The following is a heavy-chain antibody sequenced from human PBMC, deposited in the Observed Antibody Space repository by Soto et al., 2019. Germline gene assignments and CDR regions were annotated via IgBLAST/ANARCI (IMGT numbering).Heavy chain of an antibody. CDR2: IVGSGGGT. D-gene: IGHD4-17*01. J-gene: IGHJ4*02. CDR3: ARARTGDY. CDR1: GFTFSNSA. V-gene: IGHV3-23*01. Sequence: GGSLRLSCAASGFTFSNSAMSWVRQAPGKGLEWVSAIVGSGGGTYYADSVKGRFTISRDNSKNTLYLQMNSLRADDSAVYYCARARTGDYWGQGTLVTVSS.